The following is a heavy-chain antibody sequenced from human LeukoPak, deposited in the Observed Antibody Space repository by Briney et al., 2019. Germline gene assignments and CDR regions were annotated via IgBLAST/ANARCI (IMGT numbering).Heavy chain of an antibody. J-gene: IGHJ4*02. D-gene: IGHD1-1*01. CDR1: GYTFTSYA. V-gene: IGHV1-3*01. CDR3: AREAPERRFALDY. CDR2: INAGNGNT. Sequence: ASVKVSCKASGYTFTSYAMHWVRQAPGQRLEWMGWINAGNGNTKYSQKFQGRVTITRDTSASTAYMELSSLRVEDTAVYYCAREAPERRFALDYWGQGTLVTVSS.